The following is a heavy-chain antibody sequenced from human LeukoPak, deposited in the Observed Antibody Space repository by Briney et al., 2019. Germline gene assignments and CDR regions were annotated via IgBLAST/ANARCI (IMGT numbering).Heavy chain of an antibody. Sequence: SETLSLTCTVSGGSISSYYRSWVRQPPGKGLEWIGEIYHSGSTNYNPSLKSRVTISVDKSKNQFSLKLSSVTAADTAVYYCARVSSAATNYYFDYWGQGTLVTVSS. J-gene: IGHJ4*02. V-gene: IGHV4-4*02. CDR3: ARVSSAATNYYFDY. CDR1: GGSISSYY. D-gene: IGHD2-15*01. CDR2: IYHSGST.